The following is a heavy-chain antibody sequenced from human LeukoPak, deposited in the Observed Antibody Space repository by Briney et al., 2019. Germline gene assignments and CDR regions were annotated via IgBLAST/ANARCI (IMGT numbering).Heavy chain of an antibody. CDR2: ISAYNGNT. D-gene: IGHD6-13*01. CDR1: GYTFTSYG. CDR3: ARDPYSSSWYLTPYYYYYGMDV. J-gene: IGHJ6*02. Sequence: ATVKVSCKASGYTFTSYGISWVRQAPGQGLEWMGWISAYNGNTNYAQKLQGRVTMTTDTSTSTAYMELRSLRSDDTAVYYCARDPYSSSWYLTPYYYYYGMDVWGQGTTVTVSS. V-gene: IGHV1-18*01.